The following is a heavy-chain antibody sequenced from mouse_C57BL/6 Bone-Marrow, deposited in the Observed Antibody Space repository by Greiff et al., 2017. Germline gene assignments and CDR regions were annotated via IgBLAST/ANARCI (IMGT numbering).Heavy chain of an antibody. CDR3: ARSGGYDGENYFDY. J-gene: IGHJ2*01. CDR2: IYPGSGST. V-gene: IGHV1-55*01. D-gene: IGHD2-2*01. Sequence: VQLQQPGAELVKPGASVKMSCKASGYTFTSYWITWVKPRPGQGLEWIGDIYPGSGSTNYNEKFKSKATLTVDTSTSTAYMQLSSLTSEDSAVYYCARSGGYDGENYFDYWGQGTTLTVSS. CDR1: GYTFTSYW.